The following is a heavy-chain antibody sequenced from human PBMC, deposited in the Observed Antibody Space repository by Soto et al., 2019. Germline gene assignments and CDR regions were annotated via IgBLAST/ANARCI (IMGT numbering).Heavy chain of an antibody. CDR2: IYYSGTT. CDR1: GGSISSGGYY. D-gene: IGHD3-16*01. Sequence: QVQLQESGPGLVKPSQTLSLTCTVSGGSISSGGYYWSWIRQHPGKGLEWIGYIYYSGTTYCNPSRESRVTISVNTSKNPFSLQLSSVTAADTAVYYCARVGGINWFDPWGQGTLVTVSS. V-gene: IGHV4-31*03. CDR3: ARVGGINWFDP. J-gene: IGHJ5*02.